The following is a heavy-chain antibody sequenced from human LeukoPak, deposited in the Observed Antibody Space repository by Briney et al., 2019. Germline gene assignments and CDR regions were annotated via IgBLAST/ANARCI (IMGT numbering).Heavy chain of an antibody. CDR1: GGSISSYY. V-gene: IGHV4-59*01. CDR3: ARSRDYYDSSGYYHQSHAFDI. CDR2: IYYSGST. D-gene: IGHD3-22*01. J-gene: IGHJ3*02. Sequence: SETLSLTCTVSGGSISSYYWSWIRQPPGKGPEWIGYIYYSGSTNYNPSLKSRVTISVDTSKNQFSLKLSSVTAADTAVYYCARSRDYYDSSGYYHQSHAFDIWGQGTMVTVSS.